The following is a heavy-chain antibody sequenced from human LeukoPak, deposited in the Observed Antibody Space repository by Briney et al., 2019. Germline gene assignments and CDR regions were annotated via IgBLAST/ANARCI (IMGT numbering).Heavy chain of an antibody. CDR2: ISYDGSNK. CDR3: AVSMGAEYFQH. V-gene: IGHV3-30*04. Sequence: GGSLRLSCAASGFTFSSYAMHWVRQAPGKGLEWVAVISYDGSNKYYADSVKGRFTISRDNSKNTLYLQMNSLRAEDTAVYYCAVSMGAEYFQHWGQGTLVTVSS. D-gene: IGHD2/OR15-2a*01. J-gene: IGHJ1*01. CDR1: GFTFSSYA.